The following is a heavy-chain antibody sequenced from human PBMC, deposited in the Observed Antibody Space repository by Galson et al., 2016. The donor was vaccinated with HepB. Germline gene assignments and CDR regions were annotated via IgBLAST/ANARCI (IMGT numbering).Heavy chain of an antibody. Sequence: SLRLSCAASGFTSSTYWMSWVRQAPGKGLEWVANISQDGSGRYYVDSVKGRFIISRDNAKNSLYLQMSSLRAEDTAVYYCARSTDAYNYGMDVWGQGTTVTVSS. CDR2: ISQDGSGR. V-gene: IGHV3-7*03. CDR3: ARSTDAYNYGMDV. CDR1: GFTSSTYW. J-gene: IGHJ6*02.